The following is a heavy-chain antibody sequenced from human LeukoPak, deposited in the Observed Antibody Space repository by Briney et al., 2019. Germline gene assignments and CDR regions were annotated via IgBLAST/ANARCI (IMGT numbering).Heavy chain of an antibody. J-gene: IGHJ5*02. CDR1: GFTVSSNY. D-gene: IGHD5-12*01. CDR3: ARDRHGGDRYRVDP. V-gene: IGHV3-53*01. CDR2: IYSGGST. Sequence: GGSLRLSCAASGFTVSSNYVSWVRQAPGKGLEWVSVIYSGGSTYYADSVKGRFTISRGNSKNTLYLQMNSLRAEDTAVYYCARDRHGGDRYRVDPWGQGTLVTVSS.